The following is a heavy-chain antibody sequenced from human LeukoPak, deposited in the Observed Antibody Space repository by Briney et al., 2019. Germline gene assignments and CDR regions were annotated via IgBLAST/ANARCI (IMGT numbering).Heavy chain of an antibody. CDR2: INPNSGGT. CDR1: GYTFTGYY. J-gene: IGHJ4*02. Sequence: ASVKVSCKASGYTFTGYYMHWVRQAPGQGLEWMGWINPNSGGTNYAQKFQGRVTMTRDTSISTAYMELSRLRSDDTAVYYCARDSLSFGPGSIYFDYWGQGTLVTVSS. CDR3: ARDSLSFGPGSIYFDY. D-gene: IGHD3-10*01. V-gene: IGHV1-2*02.